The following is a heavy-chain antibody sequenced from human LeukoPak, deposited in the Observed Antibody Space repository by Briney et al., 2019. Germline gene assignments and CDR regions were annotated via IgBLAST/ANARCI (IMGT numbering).Heavy chain of an antibody. Sequence: HPGGSLILSCAASGFTFSSYSMNWVRPAPGKGREWVSYISNSSSTIYYADSVKGRFTISRDNAKNSVYLQMNSLRAEDTAVYYCARQAAGGAFSGYWGQGTLVTVSS. V-gene: IGHV3-48*01. CDR3: ARQAAGGAFSGY. J-gene: IGHJ4*02. D-gene: IGHD3-3*02. CDR1: GFTFSSYS. CDR2: ISNSSSTI.